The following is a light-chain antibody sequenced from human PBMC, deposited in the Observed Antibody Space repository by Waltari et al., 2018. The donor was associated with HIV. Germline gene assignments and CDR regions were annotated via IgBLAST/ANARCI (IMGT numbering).Light chain of an antibody. CDR2: EVT. J-gene: IGLJ3*02. CDR3: SSFTSSSTVV. CDR1: SSDVGSYNL. V-gene: IGLV2-18*02. Sequence: QSALTQPPSVSGSPGQSVTISCTGTSSDVGSYNLVSWYQQSPGTAPKLMVYEVTYRPSGVPERCSGSKSGNTASLTISGLQAEDEADYYCSSFTSSSTVVFGGGTKLTVL.